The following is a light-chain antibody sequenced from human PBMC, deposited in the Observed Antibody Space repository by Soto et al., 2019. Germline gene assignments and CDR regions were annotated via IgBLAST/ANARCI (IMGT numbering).Light chain of an antibody. CDR3: QQANSFPIT. CDR1: QSVSSN. J-gene: IGKJ5*01. CDR2: GAS. Sequence: EIVMTQSPATLSVSPGERATLSCRASQSVSSNLAWYQQKPGQAPRLLIYGASTRATGIPARFSGSESGTDFTLTISNLQPEDCAIYFCQQANSFPITFGQGTRLEIK. V-gene: IGKV3-15*01.